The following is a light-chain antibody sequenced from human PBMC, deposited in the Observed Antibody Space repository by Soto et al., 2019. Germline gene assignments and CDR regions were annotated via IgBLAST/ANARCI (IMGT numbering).Light chain of an antibody. Sequence: EIVLTQSPGTLSLSPGERATLSCRASQSVSSSYLAWYQQKPGQAPSLLIYGAFTRATGVPARFSGTGSGTEFTLTISSLQSEDFALYYCQQYNDWPLTFGQGTKVDI. CDR2: GAF. CDR3: QQYNDWPLT. J-gene: IGKJ1*01. V-gene: IGKV3-15*01. CDR1: QSVSSSY.